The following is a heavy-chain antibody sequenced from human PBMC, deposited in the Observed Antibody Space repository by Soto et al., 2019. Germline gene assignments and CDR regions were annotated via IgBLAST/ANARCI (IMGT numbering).Heavy chain of an antibody. D-gene: IGHD3-22*01. CDR2: IIPIFGTA. CDR1: GGTFSSYA. Sequence: GASVKVSCKASGGTFSSYAISCVRQAPGQVLEWMGGIIPIFGTANYAQKFQGRVTITADESTSTAYMELSSLRSEDTAVYYCARATKSENYDGSGYSFLFDYWGQGTLVTVPQ. J-gene: IGHJ4*02. V-gene: IGHV1-69*13. CDR3: ARATKSENYDGSGYSFLFDY.